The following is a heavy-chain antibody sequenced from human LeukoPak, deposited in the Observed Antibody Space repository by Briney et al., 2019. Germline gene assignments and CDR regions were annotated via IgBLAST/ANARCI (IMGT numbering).Heavy chain of an antibody. V-gene: IGHV3-23*01. D-gene: IGHD3-10*01. J-gene: IGHJ6*02. Sequence: GGSLRLSCAASGFTFSSYAMSWVRQTPGKRLEWVAAISGSGDSILYADSVKGRFTISRDNSKNTLYLQMNSLRAEDTAVYYCAKPGEGYYYYGMDVWGQGTTVTVSS. CDR2: ISGSGDSI. CDR3: AKPGEGYYYYGMDV. CDR1: GFTFSSYA.